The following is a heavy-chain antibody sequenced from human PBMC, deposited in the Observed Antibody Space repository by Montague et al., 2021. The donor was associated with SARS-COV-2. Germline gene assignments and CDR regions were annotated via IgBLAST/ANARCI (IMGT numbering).Heavy chain of an antibody. CDR1: GGSFSGYF. CDR2: ISYTGHT. J-gene: IGHJ4*02. D-gene: IGHD5/OR15-5a*01. V-gene: IGHV4-34*01. Sequence: SETLSLTCAIYGGSFSGYFWSWIRQPPGKGLERIGEISYTGHTRYNSSLQSRASISGDSSENQFSLTLTSVTAADTAAYYCARSHYSVSWCPDWGQGTLVTVSS. CDR3: ARSHYSVSWCPD.